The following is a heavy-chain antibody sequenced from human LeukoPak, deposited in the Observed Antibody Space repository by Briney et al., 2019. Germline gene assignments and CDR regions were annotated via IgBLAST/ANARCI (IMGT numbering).Heavy chain of an antibody. J-gene: IGHJ2*01. V-gene: IGHV1-46*01. CDR3: ARDYYDSSGYSYPPYWYFDL. D-gene: IGHD3-22*01. Sequence: ASVKVSCKASGYTFTNYYIHWVRQAPGQGLEWMGIINPSGGSTSYAQKFQGRVTMTRDTSTSTVYMELSSLRSEDTAVYYCARDYYDSSGYSYPPYWYFDLWGRGTLVTVSS. CDR2: INPSGGST. CDR1: GYTFTNYY.